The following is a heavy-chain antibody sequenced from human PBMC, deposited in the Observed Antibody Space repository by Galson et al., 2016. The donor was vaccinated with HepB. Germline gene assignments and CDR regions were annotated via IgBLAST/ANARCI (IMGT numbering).Heavy chain of an antibody. J-gene: IGHJ4*02. CDR2: IWYGGSTK. D-gene: IGHD3-9*01. V-gene: IGHV3-33*03. CDR1: GFTFSNYG. CDR3: AKSVLEYDILTGYYRRGADY. Sequence: SLRLSCAASGFTFSNYGIHWVRQTPGQGLEWVAVIWYGGSTKYYADSVKGRFTVSRDNSKTTVYLQMNSLRADDTAVYYCAKSVLEYDILTGYYRRGADYWGQGTLVTVSS.